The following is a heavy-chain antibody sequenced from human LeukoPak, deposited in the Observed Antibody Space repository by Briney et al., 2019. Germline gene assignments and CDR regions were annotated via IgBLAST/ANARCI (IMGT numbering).Heavy chain of an antibody. Sequence: GGSLRLSWVASGFTLRNTWMAWVRQAPGKGLEWVANINQDASTKHYVDSVKGRFTISGDNAKNSLYLQMNSLRAEDTAVYYCARDQSGNLDYWGQGTLVTVSA. V-gene: IGHV3-7*01. J-gene: IGHJ4*02. CDR3: ARDQSGNLDY. D-gene: IGHD1-26*01. CDR1: GFTLRNTW. CDR2: INQDASTK.